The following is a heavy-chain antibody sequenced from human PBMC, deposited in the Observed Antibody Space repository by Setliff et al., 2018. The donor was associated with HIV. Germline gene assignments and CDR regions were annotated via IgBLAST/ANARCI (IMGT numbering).Heavy chain of an antibody. D-gene: IGHD4-17*01. CDR3: ARVQMAYAAFDV. J-gene: IGHJ3*01. CDR2: IYFTGSS. Sequence: SETLSLTCAVSGGSISTYYWSWIRQPPGKGLEWIGSIYFTGSSDNNPSLKSRVTLSVDTPKHQFSLKLSSVAAADTAVYYCARVQMAYAAFDVWGQGTMVTVSS. CDR1: GGSISTYY. V-gene: IGHV4-59*01.